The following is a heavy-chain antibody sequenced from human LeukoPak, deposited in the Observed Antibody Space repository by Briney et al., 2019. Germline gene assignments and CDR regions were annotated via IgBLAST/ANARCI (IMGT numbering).Heavy chain of an antibody. D-gene: IGHD2-15*01. CDR2: FDPEDGET. J-gene: IGHJ5*02. CDR1: GYTLTELS. Sequence: ASVKVSCKVSGYTLTELSMHWVRQAPGKGLEWMGGFDPEDGETIYAQKFQGRVTMTTDTSTSTAYMELRSLRSDDTAVYYCAREIGYCSGGSCYSSHPEGNWFDPWGQGTLVTVSS. CDR3: AREIGYCSGGSCYSSHPEGNWFDP. V-gene: IGHV1-24*01.